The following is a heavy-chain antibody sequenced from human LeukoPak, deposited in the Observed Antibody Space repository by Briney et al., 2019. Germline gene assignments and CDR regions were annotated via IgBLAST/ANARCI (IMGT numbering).Heavy chain of an antibody. CDR1: GFTFSSYV. CDR2: VARDGGAK. D-gene: IGHD6-19*01. J-gene: IGHJ4*02. V-gene: IGHV3-30*03. Sequence: PGGSLRLSCATSGFTFSSYVMHWVRQAPGKGLEWVSVVARDGGAKFYADSVKGRFTLSRDNSKNMFFLQMNFLTVEDTAIYYCAREATWGQWYFDHWGQGTPVIVSS. CDR3: AREATWGQWYFDH.